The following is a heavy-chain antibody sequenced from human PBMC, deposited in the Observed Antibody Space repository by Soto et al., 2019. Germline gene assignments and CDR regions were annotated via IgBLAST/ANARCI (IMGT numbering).Heavy chain of an antibody. CDR2: ISGDGSST. V-gene: IGHV3-74*01. D-gene: IGHD1-26*01. J-gene: IGHJ6*02. Sequence: EVQLVDSGGGLVQPGGSLRLSCAASEFTFRSYWMHWVRQSPGKGLVWVSRISGDGSSTNYADSVKGRFTISRDNAKNTVYLQIDSLRAEDTAVYYCARAGLLGYYYYGMDVWGQGTTVTVSS. CDR3: ARAGLLGYYYYGMDV. CDR1: EFTFRSYW.